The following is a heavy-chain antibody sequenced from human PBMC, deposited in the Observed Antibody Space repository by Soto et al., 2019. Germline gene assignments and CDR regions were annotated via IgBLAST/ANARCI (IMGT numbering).Heavy chain of an antibody. CDR2: INQGGSEK. CDR1: GFSFRSYW. CDR3: SRAKPRSNDCAMDV. D-gene: IGHD6-13*01. J-gene: IGHJ6*02. V-gene: IGHV3-7*01. Sequence: EVQLVESGGGLVQPGGSLRLSCVASGFSFRSYWMTWVRQAPGKGLEWVANINQGGSEKYYVDAVKGRFTFSRYNAKNSVYLQMNSLSVAATAVYYCSRAKPRSNDCAMDVWGQGTMVTVSS.